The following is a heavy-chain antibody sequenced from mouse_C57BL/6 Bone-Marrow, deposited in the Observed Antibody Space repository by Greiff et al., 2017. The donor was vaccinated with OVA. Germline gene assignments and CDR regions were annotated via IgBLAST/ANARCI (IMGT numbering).Heavy chain of an antibody. V-gene: IGHV1-81*01. Sequence: QVQLQQSGAELARPGASVKLSCKASGYTFTSYGISWVKQRTGQGLEWIGEIYPRSGNTYYNEKFKGKATLTADKSSSTAYRELRSLTSEDSAVYFCARSRGYGSSPYYFDYWGQGTTLTVSS. D-gene: IGHD1-1*01. CDR2: IYPRSGNT. J-gene: IGHJ2*01. CDR3: ARSRGYGSSPYYFDY. CDR1: GYTFTSYG.